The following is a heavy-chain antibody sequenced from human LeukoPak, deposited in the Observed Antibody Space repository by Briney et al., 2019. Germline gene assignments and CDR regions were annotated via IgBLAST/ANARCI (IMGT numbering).Heavy chain of an antibody. CDR1: GGSFSGYY. CDR3: ARGRSKITMVRGVPSYYFDY. CDR2: SNHSGST. J-gene: IGHJ4*02. V-gene: IGHV4-34*01. Sequence: PSETLSLTCAVYGGSFSGYYWSLIRQPPGKGLEWIGKSNHSGSTNYNPSLKSRVTISVDTSKNQFSLKLSSVTAADTAVYYCARGRSKITMVRGVPSYYFDYWGQGTLVTVSS. D-gene: IGHD3-10*01.